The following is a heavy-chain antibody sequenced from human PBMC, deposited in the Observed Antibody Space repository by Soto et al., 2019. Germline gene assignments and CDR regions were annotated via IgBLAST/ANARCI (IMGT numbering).Heavy chain of an antibody. D-gene: IGHD5-18*01. CDR2: INAGNGNT. Sequence: ASVKVSCKASGYTFTNFAMHWVRQAPGQRLEWMGWINAGNGNTKYSQKFQGRVTITRDTSASTAYMELSSLRSEDTAVYYCARGLNGYLHYFDYWGQGTLVTVSS. CDR3: ARGLNGYLHYFDY. V-gene: IGHV1-3*01. J-gene: IGHJ4*02. CDR1: GYTFTNFA.